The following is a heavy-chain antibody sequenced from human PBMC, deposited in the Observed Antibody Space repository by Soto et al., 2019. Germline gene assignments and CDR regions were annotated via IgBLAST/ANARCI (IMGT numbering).Heavy chain of an antibody. J-gene: IGHJ4*02. CDR2: ISWNSGSI. Sequence: GGSLRLSCAASGFTFDDYAMHWVRQAPGKGLEWVSGISWNSGSIGYADSVKGRFTISRDNAKNSLYLQMNSLRAEDTALYYCAKGLGYSYGYYFDYWGQGTLVTVSS. CDR3: AKGLGYSYGYYFDY. D-gene: IGHD5-18*01. CDR1: GFTFDDYA. V-gene: IGHV3-9*01.